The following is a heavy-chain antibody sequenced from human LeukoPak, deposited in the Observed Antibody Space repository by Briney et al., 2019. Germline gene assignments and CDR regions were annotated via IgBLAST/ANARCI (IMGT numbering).Heavy chain of an antibody. Sequence: SETLSLTCTVSGYSISSGYYWGWIRQPPGKGLEWIGSIYHSGSTYYNPSLKSRVTISVDTSKNQFSLKLSSVTAADTAVYYCARGQGTTVPQVGKNWFDPWGQGTRVTVSS. J-gene: IGHJ5*02. CDR2: IYHSGST. CDR1: GYSISSGYY. CDR3: ARGQGTTVPQVGKNWFDP. V-gene: IGHV4-38-2*02. D-gene: IGHD1-1*01.